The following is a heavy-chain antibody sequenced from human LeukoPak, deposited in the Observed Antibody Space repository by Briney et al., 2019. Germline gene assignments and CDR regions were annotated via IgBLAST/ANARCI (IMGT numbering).Heavy chain of an antibody. J-gene: IGHJ6*02. CDR1: GFTFSSYG. V-gene: IGHV3-30*18. D-gene: IGHD3-3*01. CDR2: ISYDGSNK. CDR3: AKDRARSDFWSGYSTGMDV. Sequence: EGSLRLSCAASGFTFSSYGMHWVRQAPGKGLEWVAVISYDGSNKYYADSVKGRLTISRDNSKNTLYLQMNSLRAEDTAVYYCAKDRARSDFWSGYSTGMDVWGQGTTVTVSS.